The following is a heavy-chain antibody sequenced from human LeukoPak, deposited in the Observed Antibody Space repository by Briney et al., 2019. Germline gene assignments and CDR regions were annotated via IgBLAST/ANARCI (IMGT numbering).Heavy chain of an antibody. CDR3: AKSKVYYYYYMDV. J-gene: IGHJ6*03. Sequence: GRSLRLSCAASGFTFDDYAMHWVRQAPGKGLEWVSGISWNSGSIGYADSVKGRFTISRDNSKNTLYLQMNSLRAEDTAVYYCAKSKVYYYYYMDVWGKGTTVTVSS. V-gene: IGHV3-9*01. CDR2: ISWNSGSI. CDR1: GFTFDDYA.